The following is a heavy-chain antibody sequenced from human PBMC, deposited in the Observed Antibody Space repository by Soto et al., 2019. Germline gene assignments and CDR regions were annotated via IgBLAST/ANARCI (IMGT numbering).Heavy chain of an antibody. CDR3: VRGRDIVVVPAAIPWFDP. V-gene: IGHV1-2*04. J-gene: IGHJ5*02. CDR2: INPNSGGT. CDR1: GYTFTGYY. Sequence: ASVKVSCKASGYTFTGYYMHWVRQAPGQGLEWMGWINPNSGGTNYAQKFQGWVTMTRDTSISTAYMELSRLRSDDTAVYYCVRGRDIVVVPAAIPWFDPWGQGTLVTVSS. D-gene: IGHD2-2*01.